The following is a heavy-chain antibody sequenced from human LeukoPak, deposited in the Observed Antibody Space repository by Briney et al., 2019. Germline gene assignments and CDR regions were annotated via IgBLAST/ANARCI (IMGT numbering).Heavy chain of an antibody. CDR3: ARNWNYAGAAFDI. D-gene: IGHD1-7*01. J-gene: IGHJ3*02. V-gene: IGHV4-30-4*08. Sequence: SQTLSLTCTVSGGSISSGDYYWRWIRQPPGKGLEWIGYIYYSGSTYYNPSLKSRVTISVDTSKNQFSLKLSSVTAADTAAYYCARNWNYAGAAFDIWGQGTMVTVSS. CDR2: IYYSGST. CDR1: GGSISSGDYY.